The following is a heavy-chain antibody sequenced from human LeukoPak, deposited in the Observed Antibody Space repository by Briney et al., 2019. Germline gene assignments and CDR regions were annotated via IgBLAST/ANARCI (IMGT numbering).Heavy chain of an antibody. CDR1: GFAFSSYW. CDR2: INQDGNSQ. V-gene: IGHV3-7*03. D-gene: IGHD3-10*01. Sequence: PGGSLRLSCEASGFAFSSYWASWVRQAPGKGLEWVANINQDGNSQNYVDSVRGRFTISKDNAKNSVYLQMNSLRAEDTAVYYCAKRSGSYFPAFYFDYWGQGTLVTVSS. CDR3: AKRSGSYFPAFYFDY. J-gene: IGHJ4*02.